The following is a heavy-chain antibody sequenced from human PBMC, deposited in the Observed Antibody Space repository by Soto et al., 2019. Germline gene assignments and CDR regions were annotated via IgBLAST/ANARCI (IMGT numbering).Heavy chain of an antibody. Sequence: VQLVESGGGVVQPGRSLRLSCAASGFTFSSSGMHWVRQAPGKGLEWVAVISYDGSNKYYADSVKGRFTISRDNSKSTLYLQMNSLRAEDAAVYYCAKGVQGLWFGEDWGQGTLVTVSS. D-gene: IGHD3-10*01. CDR3: AKGVQGLWFGED. CDR1: GFTFSSSG. V-gene: IGHV3-30*18. CDR2: ISYDGSNK. J-gene: IGHJ4*02.